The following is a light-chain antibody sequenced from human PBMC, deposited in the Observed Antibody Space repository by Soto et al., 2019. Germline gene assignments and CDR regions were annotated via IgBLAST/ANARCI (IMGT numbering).Light chain of an antibody. CDR3: QQYNNWPLT. V-gene: IGKV3-15*01. CDR1: QSVSRN. J-gene: IGKJ2*01. CDR2: GAS. Sequence: EIVMTQSPATLSVSPGERATVSCRASQSVSRNLAWYQQKPGQAPRLLIYGASTRATGIPARFSGSGSGTEFTLTIGSLQSEDFAVYYCQQYNNWPLTFGQGTKLEIK.